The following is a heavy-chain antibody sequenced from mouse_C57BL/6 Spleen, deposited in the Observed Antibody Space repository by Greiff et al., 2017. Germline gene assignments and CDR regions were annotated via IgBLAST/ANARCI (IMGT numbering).Heavy chain of an antibody. CDR3: ARSSYDGSTDFDY. J-gene: IGHJ2*01. Sequence: QVQLQQSGAELVRPGTSVKVSCKASGYAFTNYLIEWVKQRPGQGLEWIGVINPGSGGTNYNEKFKGKATLTADISSSTAYMQLSSLTSEDSAVYFCARSSYDGSTDFDYWGQGTTLTVSS. D-gene: IGHD1-1*01. CDR2: INPGSGGT. CDR1: GYAFTNYL. V-gene: IGHV1-54*01.